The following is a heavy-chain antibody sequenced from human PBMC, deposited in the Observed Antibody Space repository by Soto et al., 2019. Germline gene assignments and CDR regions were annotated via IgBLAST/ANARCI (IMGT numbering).Heavy chain of an antibody. CDR1: GRSSRGFY. Sequence: SETLPLTCAGSGRSSRGFYWTWIRQSPGKGLEWLGNINHVGITNYNPSLKSRVSIPVETSKSQFSLKLSSVTAADTAVYYCARAHDFWGGRQQPIDSWGQGTLVTVS. CDR2: INHVGIT. J-gene: IGHJ4*02. CDR3: ARAHDFWGGRQQPIDS. D-gene: IGHD3-3*01. V-gene: IGHV4-34*01.